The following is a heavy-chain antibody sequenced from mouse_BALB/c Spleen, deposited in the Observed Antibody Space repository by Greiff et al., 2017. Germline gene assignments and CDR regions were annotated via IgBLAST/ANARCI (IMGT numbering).Heavy chain of an antibody. CDR3: AFYYDYDYYAMDY. V-gene: IGHV14-3*02. CDR1: GFNIKDTY. J-gene: IGHJ4*01. D-gene: IGHD2-4*01. CDR2: IDPANGNT. Sequence: VQLKQSGAELVKPGASVKLSCTASGFNIKDTYMHWVKQRPEQGLEWIGRIDPANGNTKYDPKFQGKATITADTSSNTAYLQLSSLISEDTAVYYCAFYYDYDYYAMDYWGQGTSVTVSS.